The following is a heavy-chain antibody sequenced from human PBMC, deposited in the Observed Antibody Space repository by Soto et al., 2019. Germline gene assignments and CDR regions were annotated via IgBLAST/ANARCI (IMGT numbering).Heavy chain of an antibody. V-gene: IGHV4-34*01. CDR3: ARVGSGYASGYYFHY. CDR2: INHSGST. J-gene: IGHJ4*02. CDR1: GGSFSGYY. Sequence: SETLSLTCAVYGGSFSGYYWSWIRQPPGKGLEWIGEINHSGSTNYNPSLKSRVTISVDTSKNQFSLKLRSVTAADTAVYYCARVGSGYASGYYFHYWGQGTLVTVSS. D-gene: IGHD5-12*01.